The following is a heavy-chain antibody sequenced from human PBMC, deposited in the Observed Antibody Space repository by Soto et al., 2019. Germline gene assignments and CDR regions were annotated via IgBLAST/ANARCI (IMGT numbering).Heavy chain of an antibody. J-gene: IGHJ4*02. CDR1: GYTFTSNY. CDR2: IDPTDGST. V-gene: IGHV1-46*01. D-gene: IGHD3-22*01. Sequence: QVQLVQSGAEVKKAGAAVKVSCKASGYTFTSNYMHWVRQAPGQGLEWMGIIDPTDGSTTYAQKFQGRVTPTGDTSTSTVYMELACLRFNDTAVYYCARSYHYDSSGFYYWGQGTLVTVSS. CDR3: ARSYHYDSSGFYY.